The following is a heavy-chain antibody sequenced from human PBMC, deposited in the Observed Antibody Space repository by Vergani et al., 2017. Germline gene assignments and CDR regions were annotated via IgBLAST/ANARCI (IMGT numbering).Heavy chain of an antibody. CDR3: VYMKTDCGTTGCFYPFYYYYYLDV. CDR1: GFSLNTRGVS. Sequence: QITLKESGPTLVKPTQTLTLTCTFSGFSLNTRGVSVAWIRQPPGKALDWLALIYWNDDQHYSPSLNNRVTITKDTSKNQVVLTMTNMDYVHTGTYYCVYMKTDCGTTGCFYPFYYYYYLDVLGKGTTVTVSS. V-gene: IGHV2-5*04. CDR2: IYWNDDQ. J-gene: IGHJ6*03. D-gene: IGHD1-7*01.